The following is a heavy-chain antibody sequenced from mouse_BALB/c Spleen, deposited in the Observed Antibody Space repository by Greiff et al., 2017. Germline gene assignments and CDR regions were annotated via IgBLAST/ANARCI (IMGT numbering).Heavy chain of an antibody. Sequence: EVQLQQSGPELVKPGASVKMSCKASGYTFTSYVMHWVKQKPGQGLEWIGYINPSTGYTEYNQKFKDKATLTADKSSSTAYMQLSILTSEDSAVYYCARGYGNYPAYWGQGTLVTVSA. CDR3: ARGYGNYPAY. V-gene: IGHV1-14*01. CDR2: INPSTGYT. D-gene: IGHD2-1*01. J-gene: IGHJ3*01. CDR1: GYTFTSYV.